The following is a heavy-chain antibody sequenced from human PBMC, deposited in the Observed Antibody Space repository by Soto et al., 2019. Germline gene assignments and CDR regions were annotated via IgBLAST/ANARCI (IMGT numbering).Heavy chain of an antibody. J-gene: IGHJ5*02. CDR2: INHSGST. V-gene: IGHV4-34*01. CDR1: GGSFSGYY. D-gene: IGHD3-10*01. Sequence: SETLSLTCAVYGGSFSGYYWSWIRQPPGKGLEWIGEINHSGSTNYNPSLKSRVTISVDTSKNQFSLKLSSVTAADTAVYYCARAYYYGSGSHNWFDPWGQGTLVTVSS. CDR3: ARAYYYGSGSHNWFDP.